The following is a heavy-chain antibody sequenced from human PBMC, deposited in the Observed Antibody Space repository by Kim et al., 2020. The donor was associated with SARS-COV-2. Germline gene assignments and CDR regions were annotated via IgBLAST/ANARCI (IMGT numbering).Heavy chain of an antibody. J-gene: IGHJ4*02. V-gene: IGHV3-30*18. Sequence: GGSLRLSCAASGFTFSNYGMHWVRQAPGKGLEWVALISYDGSIKYYADSVKGRFTISRDNSRNTLNLQMDSLRPEDTALYYCAKDTDPRTQIWCPDYWGQGIPVTVSS. CDR1: GFTFSNYG. CDR3: AKDTDPRTQIWCPDY. D-gene: IGHD5-18*01. CDR2: ISYDGSIK.